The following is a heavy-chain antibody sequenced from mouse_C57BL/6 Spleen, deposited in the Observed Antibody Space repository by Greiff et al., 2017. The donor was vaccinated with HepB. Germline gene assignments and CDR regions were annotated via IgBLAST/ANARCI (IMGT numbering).Heavy chain of an antibody. Sequence: VMLVESGPELVKPGASVKLSCKASGYTFTSYDINWVKQRPGQGLEWIGWIYPRDGSTKYNEKFKGKATLTVDTSSSTAYMELHSLTSEDSAVYFCARDSSGSWFAYWGQGTLVTVSA. CDR1: GYTFTSYD. D-gene: IGHD3-2*02. J-gene: IGHJ3*01. CDR3: ARDSSGSWFAY. CDR2: IYPRDGST. V-gene: IGHV1-85*01.